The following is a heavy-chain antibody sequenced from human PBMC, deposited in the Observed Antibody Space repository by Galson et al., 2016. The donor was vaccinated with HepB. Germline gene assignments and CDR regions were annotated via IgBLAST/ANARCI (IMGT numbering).Heavy chain of an antibody. J-gene: IGHJ5*02. Sequence: ETLSLTCTVSGGSISSSNYYWGWIRQPPGKGLEWIGTIYYSGSTNYNPSLKSRVTISVDTSKNQFSLKLSSVTAADTAVYYCARTRKTMVRGVGQIGWFDPWGQGTLVTVSS. V-gene: IGHV4-39*07. CDR1: GGSISSSNYY. D-gene: IGHD3-10*01. CDR3: ARTRKTMVRGVGQIGWFDP. CDR2: IYYSGST.